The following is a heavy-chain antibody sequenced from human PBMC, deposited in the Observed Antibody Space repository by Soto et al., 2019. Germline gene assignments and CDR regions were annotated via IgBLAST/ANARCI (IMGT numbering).Heavy chain of an antibody. CDR3: ARDQRIAAAANLGAFDI. D-gene: IGHD6-13*01. CDR1: GVTFIAYD. CDR2: INHSGST. V-gene: IGHV4-34*01. J-gene: IGHJ3*02. Sequence: SANLPVTYAVYGVTFIAYDWSWIRLPPGKGLEWIGEINHSGSTNYNPSLKSRVPISVDTSKNQFSLKLSSVTAADTAVYYCARDQRIAAAANLGAFDIWXQGTMVT.